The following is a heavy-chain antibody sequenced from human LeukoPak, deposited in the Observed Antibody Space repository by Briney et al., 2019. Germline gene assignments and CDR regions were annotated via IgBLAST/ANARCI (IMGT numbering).Heavy chain of an antibody. CDR3: ARSPGIGVVVITN. J-gene: IGHJ4*02. CDR2: ISYDGSNK. Sequence: GASLRLSCAASGFTFSSYAMHWVRQAPGKGLEWVAVISYDGSNKYYADSVKGRFTISRDNSKNTLYLQMNSLRAEDTAVYYCARSPGIGVVVITNWGQGTLVTVSS. V-gene: IGHV3-30-3*01. CDR1: GFTFSSYA. D-gene: IGHD3-22*01.